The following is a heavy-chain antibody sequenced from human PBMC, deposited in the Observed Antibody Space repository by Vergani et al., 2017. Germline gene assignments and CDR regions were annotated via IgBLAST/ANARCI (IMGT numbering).Heavy chain of an antibody. CDR2: IDHTGRP. CDR1: GGSFTSYH. Sequence: QVQLQQWGGGLLKPSETLSLTCVVNGGSFTSYHWTWIRQSPGEGLEWVGDIDHTGRPDYNPSLKSRLTISVDKYRNQFSLTLNSVTATDTAIYFCARVNTETNGHLFYYYYMDVWVQGTAVTVS. V-gene: IGHV4-34*01. D-gene: IGHD4-11*01. J-gene: IGHJ6*03. CDR3: ARVNTETNGHLFYYYYMDV.